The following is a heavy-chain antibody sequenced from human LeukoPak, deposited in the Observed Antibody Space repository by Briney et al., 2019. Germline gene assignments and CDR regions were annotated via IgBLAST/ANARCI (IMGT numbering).Heavy chain of an antibody. Sequence: KASETLSLTCAVYGGSFSGYYWSWIRQPPGKGLEWIGEINHSGSTNYNPSLKSRVTISVGTSKNQFSLKLSSVTAADTAVYYCARVLLRGSYTPLGYWGQGTLVTVSS. CDR3: ARVLLRGSYTPLGY. CDR1: GGSFSGYY. D-gene: IGHD1-26*01. J-gene: IGHJ4*02. CDR2: INHSGST. V-gene: IGHV4-34*01.